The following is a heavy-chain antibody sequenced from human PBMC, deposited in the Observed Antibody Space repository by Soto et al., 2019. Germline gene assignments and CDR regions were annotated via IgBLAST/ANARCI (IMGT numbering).Heavy chain of an antibody. CDR1: GYTFTSYG. D-gene: IGHD3-9*01. V-gene: IGHV1-18*01. CDR2: ISAYNGNT. CDR3: ARNAYYDNLTGYHYYYYGMDV. J-gene: IGHJ6*02. Sequence: QVQLVQSGAEVKKPGASVKVSCKASGYTFTSYGISWVRQAPGQGLEWMGWISAYNGNTNYAQKLQGRETMTTDTSTSTAYMELRSLRSDETAVYYCARNAYYDNLTGYHYYYYGMDVWGQGTTVTVSS.